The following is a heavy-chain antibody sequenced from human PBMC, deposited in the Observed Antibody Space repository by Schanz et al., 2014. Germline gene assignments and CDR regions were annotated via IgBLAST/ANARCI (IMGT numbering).Heavy chain of an antibody. Sequence: QVQLVQSGAEMKKPGASVKVSCKASGYTFTGYYMHWVRQAPGQGLEWMGWINPNSGTTDYAQKLQGRVTLTTDTSTSTAYMELRNLRSDDTAVYYCARAKRFGDMDVWGQGTTVTVSS. CDR2: INPNSGTT. CDR3: ARAKRFGDMDV. D-gene: IGHD3-10*01. J-gene: IGHJ6*02. CDR1: GYTFTGYY. V-gene: IGHV1-2*02.